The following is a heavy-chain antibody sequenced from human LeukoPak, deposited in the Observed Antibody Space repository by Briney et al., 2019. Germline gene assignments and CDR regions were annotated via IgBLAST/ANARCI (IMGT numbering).Heavy chain of an antibody. CDR3: AKAPGIAAAGTDYFDY. V-gene: IGHV3-21*04. CDR2: ISSSSYI. J-gene: IGHJ4*02. Sequence: PGGSLRLSCAASGFTFSSYSMNWVRQAPGKGLEWVSSISSSSYIYYADSVKGRFTISRDNAKNSLYLQMNSLRAEDTALYYCAKAPGIAAAGTDYFDYRGQGTLVTVSS. D-gene: IGHD6-13*01. CDR1: GFTFSSYS.